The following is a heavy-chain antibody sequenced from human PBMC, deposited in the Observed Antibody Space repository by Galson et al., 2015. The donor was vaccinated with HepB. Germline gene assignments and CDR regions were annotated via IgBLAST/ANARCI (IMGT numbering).Heavy chain of an antibody. V-gene: IGHV1-69*04. D-gene: IGHD7-27*01. Sequence: SVKVSCKASGGSLSRYTFSWVRQAPGQGLEWMGRIIPSLGIINYAQKFQGRVTIAADKSMTTVYMDLSSLRSEDTAVYYCARDLGPGYMDVWGNGTTVTVSS. CDR1: GGSLSRYT. J-gene: IGHJ6*03. CDR2: IIPSLGII. CDR3: ARDLGPGYMDV.